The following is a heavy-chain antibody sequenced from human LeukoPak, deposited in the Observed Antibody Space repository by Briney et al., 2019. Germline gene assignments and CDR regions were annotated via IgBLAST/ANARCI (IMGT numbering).Heavy chain of an antibody. CDR1: GGSFSGDY. CDR3: ARMRDNWNVCVFDI. Sequence: SETLSLTCGVYGGSFSGDYWSWVRQPPGKGLEWIGEINHSGSASYNPSLMSRVTISVDTSKIQFSLKVSSVTATGTAVYYFARMRDNWNVCVFDIWGQGTMVTVSS. D-gene: IGHD1-1*01. J-gene: IGHJ3*02. CDR2: INHSGSA. V-gene: IGHV4-34*01.